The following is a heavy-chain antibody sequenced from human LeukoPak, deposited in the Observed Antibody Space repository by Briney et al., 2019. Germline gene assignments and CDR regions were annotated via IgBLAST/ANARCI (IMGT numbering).Heavy chain of an antibody. V-gene: IGHV3-23*01. CDR1: GFTFSSYA. D-gene: IGHD3-10*01. Sequence: GSLRLSCAASGFTFSSYAMSWVRQAPGKGLEWVSAISGSGGSTYYADSVKGRFTISRDNSKNTLYLQMNSLRAEDTAVYYCAKTFKVWIYGYYFDYGGQGTLVTVSS. J-gene: IGHJ4*02. CDR3: AKTFKVWIYGYYFDY. CDR2: ISGSGGST.